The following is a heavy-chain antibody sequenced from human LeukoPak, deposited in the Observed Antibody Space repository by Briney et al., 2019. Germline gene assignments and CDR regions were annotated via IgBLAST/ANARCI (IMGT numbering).Heavy chain of an antibody. Sequence: ASVKVSCKASGYTFTSYAISWVRQAPGQGLEWMGWISADNGNTDYAQRFQGRVTMTTDTSSSTAYMELRSLRSEDTAVYYCARDHLHYYDSSGPPRFDYWGQGTLVTVSS. J-gene: IGHJ4*02. CDR1: GYTFTSYA. CDR3: ARDHLHYYDSSGPPRFDY. CDR2: ISADNGNT. D-gene: IGHD3-22*01. V-gene: IGHV1-18*01.